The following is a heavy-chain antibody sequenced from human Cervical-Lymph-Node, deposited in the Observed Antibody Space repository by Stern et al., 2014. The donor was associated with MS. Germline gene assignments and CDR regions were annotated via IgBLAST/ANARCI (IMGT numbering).Heavy chain of an antibody. V-gene: IGHV1-69*01. D-gene: IGHD3-10*01. CDR1: GGTFSDCA. J-gene: IGHJ4*02. CDR3: ARPDFAADFELPFDY. Sequence: QVQLVQSGADVNKPGSSVKVSCKASGGTFSDCAINWVRLAPGQGLEWMAWIITASGIAKYAQRFQGRLTITADESTSTAYMELSSLRSEDTAVYYCARPDFAADFELPFDYWGQGTLVTVSS. CDR2: IITASGIA.